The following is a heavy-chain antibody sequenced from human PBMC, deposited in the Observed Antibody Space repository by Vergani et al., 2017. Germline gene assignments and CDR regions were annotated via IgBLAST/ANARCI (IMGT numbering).Heavy chain of an antibody. Sequence: EVQLVESGGGLVQPGGSPRLSCASSGFTFSSYWMSWVRQAPGKGLEWVANIKQDGSEKYYVDSVKGRFSISRDNAKNSLYLQMNSLRAEDTAVYYCASSVVAAWAHWFDPWGQGTLVTVSS. CDR1: GFTFSSYW. CDR3: ASSVVAAWAHWFDP. V-gene: IGHV3-7*01. CDR2: IKQDGSEK. D-gene: IGHD2-15*01. J-gene: IGHJ5*02.